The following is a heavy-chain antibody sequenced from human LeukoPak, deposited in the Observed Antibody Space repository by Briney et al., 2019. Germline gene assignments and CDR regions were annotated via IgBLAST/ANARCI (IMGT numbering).Heavy chain of an antibody. V-gene: IGHV1-18*01. J-gene: IGHJ4*02. CDR3: ARRYCSSTSCYGDY. D-gene: IGHD2-2*01. CDR1: GYTLTSYG. Sequence: GASVKVSCKASGYTLTSYGISWVRQAPGQGLEWMGWISAYNGNTRYAQKLQGRVTMTTDSSTSTAYMELRSLRSEDTAVYYCARRYCSSTSCYGDYWGQGTLVTVSS. CDR2: ISAYNGNT.